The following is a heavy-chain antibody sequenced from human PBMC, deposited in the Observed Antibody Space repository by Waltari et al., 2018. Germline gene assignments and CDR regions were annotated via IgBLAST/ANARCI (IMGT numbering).Heavy chain of an antibody. CDR3: ARVNIVVVPAAFFWFDP. V-gene: IGHV4-38-2*01. Sequence: QVQLQESGPGLVKPSETLSLTCAVSGYSISSGYYWGWIRQPPGKGLEWIGSIYHSGSTYYNPSLKSRVTISVDTSKNQFSLKLSSVTAADTAVYYCARVNIVVVPAAFFWFDPWGQGTLVTVSS. CDR2: IYHSGST. CDR1: GYSISSGYY. D-gene: IGHD2-2*01. J-gene: IGHJ5*02.